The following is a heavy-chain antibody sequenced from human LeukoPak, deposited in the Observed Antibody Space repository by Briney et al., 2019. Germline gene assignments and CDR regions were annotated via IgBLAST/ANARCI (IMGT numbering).Heavy chain of an antibody. D-gene: IGHD1-26*01. Sequence: GGSLRLSCAASGFTFSNAWMSWVRQAPGKGLEWVGRIESKTDGGTTDYAAPVKGRFTISRDDSKNTLYLQMNSLKTEDTAVYYCTTEGGATTWYNWFDPWGQGTLVTVSS. J-gene: IGHJ5*02. CDR2: IESKTDGGTT. CDR3: TTEGGATTWYNWFDP. CDR1: GFTFSNAW. V-gene: IGHV3-15*04.